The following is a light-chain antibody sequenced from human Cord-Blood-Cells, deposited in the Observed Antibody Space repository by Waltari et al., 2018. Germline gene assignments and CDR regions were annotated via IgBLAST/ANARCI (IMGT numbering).Light chain of an antibody. CDR1: SSDVGGYNY. J-gene: IGLJ3*02. CDR3: SSYAGSNNWV. CDR2: EVS. Sequence: QSALTQPPSASGSPGQSVTISCTGTSSDVGGYNYVSWYQQHPGKAPKLMIYEVSKRPSGVPDRFPGSKSGDTPSLTVSGLQAEDEADYYCSSYAGSNNWVFGGGTKLTV. V-gene: IGLV2-8*01.